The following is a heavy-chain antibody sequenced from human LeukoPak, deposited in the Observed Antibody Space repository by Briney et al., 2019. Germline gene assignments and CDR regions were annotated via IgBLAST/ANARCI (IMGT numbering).Heavy chain of an antibody. Sequence: GGSLRLSCAASGFNLGRYAMSWVRQAQGRGLEWVSCINTGETTFYADSVKGRFTISRDSSKNNLYLHMTSPRDEDTALYYCAKGAFDVWGQGTVVIVSS. V-gene: IGHV3-23*01. J-gene: IGHJ3*01. CDR3: AKGAFDV. CDR2: INTGETT. CDR1: GFNLGRYA.